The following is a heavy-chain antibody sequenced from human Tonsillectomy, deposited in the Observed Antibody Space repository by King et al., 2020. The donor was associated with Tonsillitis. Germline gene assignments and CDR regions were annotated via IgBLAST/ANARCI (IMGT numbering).Heavy chain of an antibody. CDR2: ISDNSQTI. CDR3: ARGALVAASRFDY. D-gene: IGHD2-15*01. Sequence: VQLVQSGGDLVQPGGSLRLSCAASGFTFSSYSMNWVRQAPGKGLEWVSYISDNSQTIYYTDSVKGRFTISRDNAKNSLYLQMNNLRVEDTAVYYCARGALVAASRFDYWGQGILVTVSS. J-gene: IGHJ4*02. CDR1: GFTFSSYS. V-gene: IGHV3-48*01.